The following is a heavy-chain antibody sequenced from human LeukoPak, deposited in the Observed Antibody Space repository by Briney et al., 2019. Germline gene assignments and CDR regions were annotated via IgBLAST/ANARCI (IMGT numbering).Heavy chain of an antibody. V-gene: IGHV1-46*01. D-gene: IGHD3-10*01. CDR3: ARSYYYGSGSYYTLYYFDY. Sequence: GASVKVSCKASGYTFTSYYMHWVRQAPGQGLEWMGIINPSGGSTSYAQKFQGRVTMTRDTSTSTVYMEPSSLRSEDTAVYYCARSYYYGSGSYYTLYYFDYWGQGTLVTVSS. CDR2: INPSGGST. J-gene: IGHJ4*02. CDR1: GYTFTSYY.